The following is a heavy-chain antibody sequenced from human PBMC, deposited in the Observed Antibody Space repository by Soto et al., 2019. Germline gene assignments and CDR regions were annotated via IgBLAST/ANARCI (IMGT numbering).Heavy chain of an antibody. D-gene: IGHD3-22*01. J-gene: IGHJ4*02. CDR1: GFTFSSYG. CDR3: ARAGYYDSSGQFYFDY. Sequence: PGGALRLSSAASGFTFSSYGMHWVRQSTGKGLEWVSAIGTAGDPYYPGSVKGRFTISRENAKNSLYLQMNSLRAGDTAVYYCARAGYYDSSGQFYFDYWGQGTLVTVSS. CDR2: IGTAGDP. V-gene: IGHV3-13*05.